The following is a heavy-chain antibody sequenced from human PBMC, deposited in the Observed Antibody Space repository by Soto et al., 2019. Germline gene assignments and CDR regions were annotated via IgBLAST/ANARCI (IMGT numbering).Heavy chain of an antibody. CDR3: ATELRYFDWLNTDQPSFDY. J-gene: IGHJ4*02. Sequence: ASVKVSCKVSGYTLTELSMHWVRQAPGKGLEWMGGFDPEDGETIYAQKFQGRVTMTEDTSTDTAYMELSSLRSEDTAVYYCATELRYFDWLNTDQPSFDYWGQGTLVTVSS. D-gene: IGHD3-9*01. CDR2: FDPEDGET. CDR1: GYTLTELS. V-gene: IGHV1-24*01.